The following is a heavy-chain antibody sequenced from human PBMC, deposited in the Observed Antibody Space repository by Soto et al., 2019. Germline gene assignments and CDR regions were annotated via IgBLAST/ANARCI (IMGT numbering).Heavy chain of an antibody. CDR2: IYHSGGT. V-gene: IGHV4-30-2*01. J-gene: IGHJ4*02. CDR1: GDSISSGGYS. Sequence: QLQLRESGSGLVKPSQTLSLTCTVSGDSISSGGYSWNWIRQAPGKGLEWIGYIYHSGGTDYNPSLKSRVTSTVDSSNNQFSLKLNSVTAADTAVYYCARDSRSGYYLEYWGQGTLVTVSS. D-gene: IGHD3-22*01. CDR3: ARDSRSGYYLEY.